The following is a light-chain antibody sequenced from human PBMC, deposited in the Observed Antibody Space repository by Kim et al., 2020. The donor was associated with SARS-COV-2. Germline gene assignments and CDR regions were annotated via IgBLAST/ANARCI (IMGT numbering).Light chain of an antibody. V-gene: IGKV3-11*01. CDR3: HKHSKWTPAPS. CDR1: HRVGIS. J-gene: IGKJ4*01. CDR2: DAA. Sequence: PGEGATLACRASHRVGISLGWYQLTRVQAPRLILYDAAISAPGIANRFSGSGSGTDFARAIGGLDPDDFGVYFCHKHSKWTPAPSFGGATKVDIK.